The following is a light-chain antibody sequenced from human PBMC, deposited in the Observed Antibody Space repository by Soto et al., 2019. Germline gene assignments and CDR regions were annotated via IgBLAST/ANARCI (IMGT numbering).Light chain of an antibody. V-gene: IGLV2-14*01. CDR3: SSFTSKSTLI. J-gene: IGLJ2*01. CDR1: SSDVGGHNY. Sequence: QSALTQPASVSGSPGQSITISCTGTSSDVGGHNYVSWYQQHPGKAPKLMIYEVTKRPSGIPLRFSASKSGNTASLTISGLQAEDEAHYYCSSFTSKSTLIFGGGTKLTVL. CDR2: EVT.